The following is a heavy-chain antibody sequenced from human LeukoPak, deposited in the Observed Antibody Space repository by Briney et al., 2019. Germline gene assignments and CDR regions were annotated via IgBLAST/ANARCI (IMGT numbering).Heavy chain of an antibody. CDR2: INTNTGNP. D-gene: IGHD6-19*01. CDR1: GYTFTGYF. CDR3: ARDRIAVAGTAFDI. Sequence: GASVKVSCKASGYTFTGYFMHWVRQAPGQGPEWMGWINTNTGNPTYAQGFTGRFVFSLDTSVSTAYLQISSLKAEDTAVYYCARDRIAVAGTAFDIWGQGTMVTVSS. V-gene: IGHV7-4-1*02. J-gene: IGHJ3*02.